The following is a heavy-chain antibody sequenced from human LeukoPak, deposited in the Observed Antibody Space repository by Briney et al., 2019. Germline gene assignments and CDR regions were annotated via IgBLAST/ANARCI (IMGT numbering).Heavy chain of an antibody. V-gene: IGHV3-23*01. CDR2: ISGSGGST. CDR3: AKRYYDSSAVAYYFDY. Sequence: PGGSLRLSCAASGFTFSIYAMSWVRQAPGKGLEWVSAISGSGGSTYYADSVKGRFTISRDNSKNTLYLQMNSLRAEDTALYYCAKRYYDSSAVAYYFDYWGQGTLVTVSS. CDR1: GFTFSIYA. J-gene: IGHJ4*02. D-gene: IGHD3-22*01.